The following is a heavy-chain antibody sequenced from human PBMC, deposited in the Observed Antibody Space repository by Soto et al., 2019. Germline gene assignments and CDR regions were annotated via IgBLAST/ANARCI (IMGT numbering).Heavy chain of an antibody. D-gene: IGHD1-1*01. V-gene: IGHV2-70*04. Sequence: SGPTLVNPTQTLTLTCTFPGFSLSTSGMRVSWIRQPPGKALQWLARIDWDDDKFYTTSLRTRLTISKDTSKNQVVLTMTNMDPVDTATYYCAKTGTDGSWFDPWGQGTLVTVSS. CDR3: AKTGTDGSWFDP. CDR2: IDWDDDK. J-gene: IGHJ5*02. CDR1: GFSLSTSGMR.